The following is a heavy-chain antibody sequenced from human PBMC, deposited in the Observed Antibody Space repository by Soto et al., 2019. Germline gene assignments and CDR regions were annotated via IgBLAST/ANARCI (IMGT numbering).Heavy chain of an antibody. J-gene: IGHJ4*02. V-gene: IGHV3-30*18. CDR2: VSHDGRNT. Sequence: VQLVESGGGVVQPGRSLRLSCAASGFTFSDYAMHWVRQAPGKGLEWVAVVSHDGRNTHYADSVKGRFTISRDSSKNAVSLEMTSLRAEHTAGYYCAKGGRQWLVTSGFNDWGQGARVTVSS. D-gene: IGHD6-19*01. CDR1: GFTFSDYA. CDR3: AKGGRQWLVTSGFND.